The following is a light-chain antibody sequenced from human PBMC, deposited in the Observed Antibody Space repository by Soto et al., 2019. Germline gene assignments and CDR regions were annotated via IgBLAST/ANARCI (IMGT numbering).Light chain of an antibody. J-gene: IGLJ2*01. CDR2: DVS. Sequence: QSALTQPASVSGSPGQSFTISCTGTSSDVGGYNYVSWYQQHPGKAPKLMIYDVSNRPSGISSRFSGSKSGNTASLTISGLQAEDEADYYCSSYTSSRGVVFGGGTQLTVL. CDR3: SSYTSSRGVV. CDR1: SSDVGGYNY. V-gene: IGLV2-14*03.